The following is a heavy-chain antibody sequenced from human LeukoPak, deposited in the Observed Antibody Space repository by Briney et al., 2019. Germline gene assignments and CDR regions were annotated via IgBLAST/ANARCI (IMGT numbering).Heavy chain of an antibody. D-gene: IGHD2-15*01. CDR1: GFTFSSYA. CDR3: ARDLEDCSGGSCYSWFDP. CDR2: ISYDRSNK. V-gene: IGHV3-30-3*01. J-gene: IGHJ5*02. Sequence: PGGSLRLSCAASGFTFSSYAMHWVRQAPGKGLEWVAVISYDRSNKYYADSVKGRFTISRDNSKNTLYLQMNSLRAEDTAVYYCARDLEDCSGGSCYSWFDPWGQGTLVTVSS.